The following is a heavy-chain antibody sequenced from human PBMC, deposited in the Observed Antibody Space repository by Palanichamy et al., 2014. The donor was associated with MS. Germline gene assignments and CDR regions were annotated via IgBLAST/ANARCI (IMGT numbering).Heavy chain of an antibody. V-gene: IGHV4-34*02. J-gene: IGHJ4*02. Sequence: QVQLQQWGAGLLKPSETLSLTCAVYGGAFNGYYWSWIRQSPGKGLEWIGEINHTPKTNYNPSLKSRVTISIDTSKNQVSLQLNSVTAADMAIYYCAKVRGRVTKWNYLDYWGQGTLVTVSS. D-gene: IGHD1-26*01. CDR3: AKVRGRVTKWNYLDY. CDR1: GGAFNGYY. CDR2: INHTPKT.